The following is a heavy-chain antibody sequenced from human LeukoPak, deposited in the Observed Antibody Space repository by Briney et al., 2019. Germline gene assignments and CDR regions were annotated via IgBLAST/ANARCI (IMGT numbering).Heavy chain of an antibody. CDR3: ARGVKYYYGSGSGYFDY. D-gene: IGHD3-10*01. CDR2: INHSGST. V-gene: IGHV4-34*01. Sequence: SETLSLTCAVYGGSFSGYYWSWIRQPPGKGLEWIGEINHSGSTNYNPSLKSRVTISVDTSKNQFSLKLSSVTAADTAVYYCARGVKYYYGSGSGYFDYWGQGTLVTVSS. J-gene: IGHJ4*02. CDR1: GGSFSGYY.